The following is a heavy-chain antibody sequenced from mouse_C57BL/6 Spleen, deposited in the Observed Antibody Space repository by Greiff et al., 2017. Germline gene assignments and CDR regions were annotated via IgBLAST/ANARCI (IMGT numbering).Heavy chain of an antibody. Sequence: QVQLQQSGAELARPGASVKMSCKASGYTFTSYTMHWVKQRPGQGLEWIGYINPSSGYTKYNQKFKDKATLTADKSSSTAYMQLSSLTSEDSAVYYCARFSTMVTTNYWGQGTTLTVSS. CDR2: INPSSGYT. CDR1: GYTFTSYT. D-gene: IGHD2-2*01. V-gene: IGHV1-4*01. CDR3: ARFSTMVTTNY. J-gene: IGHJ2*01.